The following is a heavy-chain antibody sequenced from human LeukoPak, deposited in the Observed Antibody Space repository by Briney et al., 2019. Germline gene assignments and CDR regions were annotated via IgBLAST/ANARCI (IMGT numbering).Heavy chain of an antibody. V-gene: IGHV1-2*02. CDR2: INPNSGGT. J-gene: IGHJ4*02. CDR1: GYAFTGYY. CDR3: ARAARAIVVVINFDY. D-gene: IGHD3-22*01. Sequence: GASVKVSCKASGYAFTGYYMHWVRQAPGQGLEWMGWINPNSGGTNYAQKFQGRVTMTRDTSISTAYMELSRLRSDDTAVYYCARAARAIVVVINFDYWGQGTLVTVSP.